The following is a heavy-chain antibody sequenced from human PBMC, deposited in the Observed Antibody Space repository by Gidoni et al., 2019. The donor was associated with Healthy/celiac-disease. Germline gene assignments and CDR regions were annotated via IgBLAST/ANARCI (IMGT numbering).Heavy chain of an antibody. J-gene: IGHJ3*02. CDR3: ANLAARPLAFDI. CDR2: ISWNSGSI. Sequence: EVQLVESGGGLVQPGRSLRLSCAASGFTFDDYAMHWVRQAPGKGLEWVSGISWNSGSIGYADSVKGRFTISRDNAKNSLYLQMNSLRAEDTALYYCANLAARPLAFDIWGQGTMVTVSS. V-gene: IGHV3-9*01. CDR1: GFTFDDYA. D-gene: IGHD6-6*01.